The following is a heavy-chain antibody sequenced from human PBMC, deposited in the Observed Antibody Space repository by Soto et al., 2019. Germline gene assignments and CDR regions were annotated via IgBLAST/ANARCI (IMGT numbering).Heavy chain of an antibody. J-gene: IGHJ4*02. CDR3: AKDHFSPISLRFRLAY. CDR2: ISYDGSNK. CDR1: GFTFSSYG. D-gene: IGHD3-16*01. V-gene: IGHV3-30*18. Sequence: QVQLVESGGGVVQPGRSLRLSCAASGFTFSSYGMHWVRQAPGKGLEWVAVISYDGSNKYYADSVKGRFTISRDNSKNTLYLPMNSLRAEDTAVYYCAKDHFSPISLRFRLAYWGQGTLVTVSS.